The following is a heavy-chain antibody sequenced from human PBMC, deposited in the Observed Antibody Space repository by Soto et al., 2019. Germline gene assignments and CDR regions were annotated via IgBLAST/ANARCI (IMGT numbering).Heavy chain of an antibody. CDR3: ARDGGSGSNCLNWFDP. CDR1: GFTFSDYY. D-gene: IGHD2-15*01. V-gene: IGHV3-11*06. CDR2: ISSSSSYK. Sequence: GGSLRLSCAASGFTFSDYYMSWIRQAPGKGLEWVSYISSSSSYKNYADSVKGRFTISRDNAKNSLYLQMNSLRAEDTAVYYCARDGGSGSNCLNWFDPWGQGTLVTVSS. J-gene: IGHJ5*02.